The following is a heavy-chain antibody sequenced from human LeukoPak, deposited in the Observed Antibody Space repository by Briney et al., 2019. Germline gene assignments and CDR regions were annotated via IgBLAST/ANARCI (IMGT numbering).Heavy chain of an antibody. D-gene: IGHD4-11*01. CDR3: AKGFISYYDYSKVFVGDAFDI. Sequence: PGGSLRLSCAASGFTFSSYAMSWVRQAPGKGLEWVSAISGSGGSTYYADSVKGRFTISRDNSKNTLYLQMNSLRAEDTAVYYCAKGFISYYDYSKVFVGDAFDIWGQGTMVTVSS. CDR1: GFTFSSYA. V-gene: IGHV3-23*01. CDR2: ISGSGGST. J-gene: IGHJ3*02.